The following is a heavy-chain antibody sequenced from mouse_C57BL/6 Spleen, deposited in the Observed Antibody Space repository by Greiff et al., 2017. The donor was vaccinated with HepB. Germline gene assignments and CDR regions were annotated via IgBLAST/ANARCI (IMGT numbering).Heavy chain of an antibody. Sequence: DVKLVESGGGLVQPGGSLKLSCAASGFTFSDYYMYWVRQTPEKRLEWVAYISNGGGSTYYPDTVKGRFTISRDNAKNTLYLQMSRLKSEDTAMYYCARHADAMDYWGQGTSVTVSS. V-gene: IGHV5-12*01. CDR3: ARHADAMDY. J-gene: IGHJ4*01. CDR1: GFTFSDYY. CDR2: ISNGGGST.